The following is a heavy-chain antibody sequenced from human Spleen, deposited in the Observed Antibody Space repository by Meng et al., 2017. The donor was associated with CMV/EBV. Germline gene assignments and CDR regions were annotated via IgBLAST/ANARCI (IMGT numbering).Heavy chain of an antibody. Sequence: GESLKISCAAPGFTFSSYWMSWVRQAPGKGLEWVANIKQDGSEKYYVDSVKGRFTISRDNAKNSLYLQMNSLRAEDTAVYYCARVRGYSYGPYYYYYYGMDVWGQGTTVTVSS. V-gene: IGHV3-7*01. D-gene: IGHD5-18*01. CDR3: ARVRGYSYGPYYYYYYGMDV. CDR1: GFTFSSYW. J-gene: IGHJ6*02. CDR2: IKQDGSEK.